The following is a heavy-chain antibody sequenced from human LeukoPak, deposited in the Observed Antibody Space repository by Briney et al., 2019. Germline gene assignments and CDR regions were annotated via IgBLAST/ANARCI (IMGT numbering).Heavy chain of an antibody. CDR2: IYYSGTS. V-gene: IGHV4-39*07. Sequence: PSETLSLTCTVSSGSISNGGYYWVWIRQPPGKGLEWIGSIYYSGTSYYNPSLTSRVTISVDTSKNQFSLKLSSVTAADTAVYYCARGRSYYYMDVWGKGTTVTVSS. CDR3: ARGRSYYYMDV. J-gene: IGHJ6*03. CDR1: SGSISNGGYY.